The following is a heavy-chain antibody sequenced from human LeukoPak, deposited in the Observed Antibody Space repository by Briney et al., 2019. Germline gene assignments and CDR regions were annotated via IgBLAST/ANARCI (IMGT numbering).Heavy chain of an antibody. V-gene: IGHV3-30-3*01. CDR1: GFTFSSYA. CDR3: ARGGDIAAAGTLY. J-gene: IGHJ4*02. CDR2: ISYDGSNK. D-gene: IGHD6-13*01. Sequence: PGGSLRLSCAASGFTFSSYAMHWVRQAPGKGLEWVAVISYDGSNKYYADSVKGRFTISRDNSKNTLYLQMNSLRAEDTAVYYCARGGDIAAAGTLYWGQGTLVTVSS.